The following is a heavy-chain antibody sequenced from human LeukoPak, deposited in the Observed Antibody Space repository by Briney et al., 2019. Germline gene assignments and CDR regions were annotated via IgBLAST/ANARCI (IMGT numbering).Heavy chain of an antibody. CDR1: GGSISSGGYS. CDR3: ARVGGGDAFDI. V-gene: IGHV4-30-2*01. Sequence: SETPSLTCAVSGGSISSGGYSWSWIRQPPGKGLEWIGYIYHSGSTHYSPSPKSRITISVDRSKNQFSLNLSSVTAADTAVYYCARVGGGDAFDIWGQGTMVTVSS. CDR2: IYHSGST. D-gene: IGHD1-26*01. J-gene: IGHJ3*02.